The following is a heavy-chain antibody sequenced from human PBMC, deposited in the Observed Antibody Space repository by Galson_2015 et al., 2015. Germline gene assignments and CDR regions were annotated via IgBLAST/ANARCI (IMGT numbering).Heavy chain of an antibody. V-gene: IGHV3-53*01. CDR2: IYSGGST. CDR1: GFTVSSNY. J-gene: IGHJ5*02. D-gene: IGHD3-10*01. CDR3: AKSRIGYGSGGWFDP. Sequence: SLRLSCAASGFTVSSNYMSWVRQAPGKGLEWVSVIYSGGSTYYADSVKGRFTISRDNSKNTLYLQMNSLRAEDTAVYYCAKSRIGYGSGGWFDPWGQGTLVTVSS.